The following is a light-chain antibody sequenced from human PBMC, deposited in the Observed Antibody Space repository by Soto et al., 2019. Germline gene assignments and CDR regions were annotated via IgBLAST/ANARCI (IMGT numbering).Light chain of an antibody. V-gene: IGKV3D-11*03. CDR2: DAS. Sequence: EIVLTQSPATLSLSPGERATLSCRASQSVSSNLAWYQQKPGQAPRLLIYDASNRATGIPARFSGSGSGTDFTLTISRLEPEDFAVYYCQQFSSYPLTFGGGTKVDI. CDR1: QSVSSN. CDR3: QQFSSYPLT. J-gene: IGKJ4*01.